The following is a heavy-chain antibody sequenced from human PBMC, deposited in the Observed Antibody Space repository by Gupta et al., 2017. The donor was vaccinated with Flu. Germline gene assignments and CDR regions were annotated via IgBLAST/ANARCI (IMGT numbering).Heavy chain of an antibody. CDR1: GYTFTSYA. J-gene: IGHJ6*03. CDR2: INGGNGNT. Sequence: QVPLVQSGAEVKKPGASVKVSCKASGYTFTSYAIQWVRQAPGQRLEWMGWINGGNGNTKYSQNFQGRVTFTRDTSASTAYMELSSLRFEDTAVYYCARDPELQISYFYYYMDVWGKGTTVIVSS. V-gene: IGHV1-3*01. D-gene: IGHD1-26*01. CDR3: ARDPELQISYFYYYMDV.